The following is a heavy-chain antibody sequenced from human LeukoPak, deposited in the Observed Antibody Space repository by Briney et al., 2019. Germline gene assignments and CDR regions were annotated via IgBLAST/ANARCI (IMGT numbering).Heavy chain of an antibody. J-gene: IGHJ4*02. CDR1: GGSFSGYY. V-gene: IGHV4-34*01. Sequence: TSETLSLTCAVYGGSFSGYYWSWIRQPPGKGLEWIGEINHSGSTNYNPSLKSRVTISVDTSKNQFSLKLSSVTAADTAVYYCARARYDSSGYYYQPPIEDFDYWGQGTLVTVSS. D-gene: IGHD3-22*01. CDR3: ARARYDSSGYYYQPPIEDFDY. CDR2: INHSGST.